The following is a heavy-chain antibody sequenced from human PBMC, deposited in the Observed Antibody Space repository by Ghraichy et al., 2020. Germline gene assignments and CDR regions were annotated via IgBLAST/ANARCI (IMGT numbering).Heavy chain of an antibody. CDR1: GFTFHSYA. CDR3: VKDDDSAPLDY. CDR2: PSNNGEST. J-gene: IGHJ4*02. V-gene: IGHV3-64D*06. D-gene: IGHD3-3*01. Sequence: GGSLRLSCSASGFTFHSYAMHWVRQAPGRSLEYLSAPSNNGESTFYADPVKGRFTISRDNSKNTLYLQMRSLRGDDTAVYHCVKDDDSAPLDYWGQGTLVNLSS.